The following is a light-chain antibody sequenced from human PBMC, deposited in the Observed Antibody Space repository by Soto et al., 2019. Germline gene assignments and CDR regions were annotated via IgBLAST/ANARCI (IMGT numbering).Light chain of an antibody. Sequence: DIQMTQSPSTLSGSVGDRVTITCRASQTISSWLAWYQQKTGKAPKILIYKASTLKSGVPSRLSGSGSGTEFTLTISRLQPDDFATYYCQNYNSYSEAXGQGTKVDIK. CDR3: QNYNSYSEA. J-gene: IGKJ1*01. CDR1: QTISSW. CDR2: KAS. V-gene: IGKV1-5*03.